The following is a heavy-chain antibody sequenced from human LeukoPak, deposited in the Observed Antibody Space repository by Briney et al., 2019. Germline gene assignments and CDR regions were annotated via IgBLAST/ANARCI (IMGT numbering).Heavy chain of an antibody. Sequence: PGGSLRLSCAASGFTFSSYAMSWVRQAPGKGLEWVSYISSSGSTIYYADSVKGRFTISRDNAKNSLYLQMNNLRIEDTALYYCAKSVTKEVVRGAFDVWGQGTTVTVSS. J-gene: IGHJ3*01. CDR2: ISSSGSTI. CDR3: AKSVTKEVVRGAFDV. CDR1: GFTFSSYA. V-gene: IGHV3-48*04. D-gene: IGHD6-6*01.